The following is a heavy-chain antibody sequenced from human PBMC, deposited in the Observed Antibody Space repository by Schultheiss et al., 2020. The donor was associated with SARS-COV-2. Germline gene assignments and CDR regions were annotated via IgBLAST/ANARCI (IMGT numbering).Heavy chain of an antibody. J-gene: IGHJ4*02. CDR1: GFTFSNFG. CDR3: AKDPSVKVAAQGELHY. V-gene: IGHV3-23*01. CDR2: ISGSGGST. D-gene: IGHD1-26*01. Sequence: GGSLRLSCAASGFTFSNFGMHWVRQATGKGLEWVSAISGSGGSTYYADSVKGRFTISRDNSKNTLYLQMNSLRAEDTAVYYCAKDPSVKVAAQGELHYWGQGTLVTVSS.